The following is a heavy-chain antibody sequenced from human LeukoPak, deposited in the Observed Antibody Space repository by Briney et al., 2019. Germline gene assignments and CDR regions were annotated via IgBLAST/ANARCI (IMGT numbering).Heavy chain of an antibody. V-gene: IGHV3-9*01. CDR1: GFTFDDYA. D-gene: IGHD1-26*01. J-gene: IGHJ4*02. CDR3: AKDTRTGYSGALDY. Sequence: GRSLRLSCAASGFTFDDYAMHWVRQAPGQGLEWVSGISWDSSTKAYADSVKGRFTISRDNAKTSLYLQMNSLRAEDTALYYCAKDTRTGYSGALDYWGQGTLVTVSS. CDR2: ISWDSSTK.